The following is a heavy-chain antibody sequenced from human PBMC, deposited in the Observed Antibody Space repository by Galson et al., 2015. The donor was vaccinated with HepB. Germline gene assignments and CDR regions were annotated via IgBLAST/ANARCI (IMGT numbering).Heavy chain of an antibody. Sequence: SLRLSCAASGFTFSSYWMHWVRQAPGKGLVWVSRINSDGSSTNYADSVKGRFTISGDNAKNTLYLQMNSLRAEDTAVYYCARDLSSIAARRAFDYWGQGTLVTVSS. CDR1: GFTFSSYW. CDR3: ARDLSSIAARRAFDY. V-gene: IGHV3-74*01. D-gene: IGHD6-6*01. J-gene: IGHJ4*02. CDR2: INSDGSST.